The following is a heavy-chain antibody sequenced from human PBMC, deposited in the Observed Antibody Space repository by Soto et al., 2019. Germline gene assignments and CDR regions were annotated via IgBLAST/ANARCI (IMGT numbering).Heavy chain of an antibody. J-gene: IGHJ4*02. D-gene: IGHD2-21*01. CDR2: ISYDGSNK. Sequence: PGGSLRLSCAASGFTFSSYSMHWVRQAPGKGLEWVAVISYDGSNKYYADSVKGRFTISRDNSKNTLYLQMNSLRAEDTAVYYCANLCNPKDCGGVYYFDYWGQGTLVTVSS. CDR1: GFTFSSYS. V-gene: IGHV3-30-3*01. CDR3: ANLCNPKDCGGVYYFDY.